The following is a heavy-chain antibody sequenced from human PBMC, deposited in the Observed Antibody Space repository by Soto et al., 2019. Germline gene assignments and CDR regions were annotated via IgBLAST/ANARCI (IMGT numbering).Heavy chain of an antibody. V-gene: IGHV3-74*01. D-gene: IGHD2-21*02. J-gene: IGHJ5*02. CDR3: ARESGDWPLNWFDP. CDR1: GFNFTNHW. CDR2: ITSDGKSK. Sequence: PVGSLRLSCAASGFNFTNHWMHWVRQAPGKGLVWVSRITSDGKSKAYAESVKGRFAISRDNAKNAVYLQMNGLTVEDTAVYYCARESGDWPLNWFDPWGQGTLVTVFS.